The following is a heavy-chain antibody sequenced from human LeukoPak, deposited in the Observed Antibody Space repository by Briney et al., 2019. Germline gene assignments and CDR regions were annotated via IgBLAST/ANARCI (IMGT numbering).Heavy chain of an antibody. D-gene: IGHD4-17*01. CDR2: ISSSGTTK. CDR1: GFTFSGYE. J-gene: IGHJ4*02. CDR3: ARASDYGDYGIDY. V-gene: IGHV3-48*03. Sequence: GGSLRLSCAASGFTFSGYEMNWVRQAPGKGLEWVSYISSSGTTKYYADSVKGRFTISRDNAKNSLCLQMNCLRAEDTAVYYCARASDYGDYGIDYWGQGTLVTVSS.